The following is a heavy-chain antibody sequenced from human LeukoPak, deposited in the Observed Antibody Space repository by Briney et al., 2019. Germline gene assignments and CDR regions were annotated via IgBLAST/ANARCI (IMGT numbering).Heavy chain of an antibody. D-gene: IGHD3-10*01. J-gene: IGHJ4*02. CDR1: GGTFSSYA. CDR2: IIPIFGTA. Sequence: ASVKVSCKASGGTFSSYAISWVRQAPGQGLEWMGGIIPIFGTANYAQKFQGRVTMTRDTSISTTYMELSSLRSDDTAVYYCAILRGVIDYWGQGTLVTVSS. V-gene: IGHV1-69*05. CDR3: AILRGVIDY.